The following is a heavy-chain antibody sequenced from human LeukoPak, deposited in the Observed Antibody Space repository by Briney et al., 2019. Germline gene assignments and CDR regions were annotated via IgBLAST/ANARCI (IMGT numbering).Heavy chain of an antibody. D-gene: IGHD1-26*01. CDR3: ARPLTRGGTYYV. CDR2: IYYSGST. J-gene: IGHJ4*02. CDR1: GGSISSSSYY. V-gene: IGHV4-39*01. Sequence: SETLSLTCTVSGGSISSSSYYWGWIRQPPGKGLEWVGSIYYSGSTYYNPSLKSRVTISVDTSKNQFSLKLSSVTAADTAVYYCARPLTRGGTYYVWGQGTLVTVSS.